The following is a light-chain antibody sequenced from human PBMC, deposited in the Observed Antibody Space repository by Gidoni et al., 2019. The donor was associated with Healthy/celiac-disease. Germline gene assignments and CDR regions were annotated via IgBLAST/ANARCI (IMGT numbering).Light chain of an antibody. CDR3: QQSYSTPPT. Sequence: DIQMTQSLSSLSASVGDRVTITCRASQSIRSYLNWYQQKPGKAPKRLIYAASSLQSGVPSRFSGSGSGTDFTLTISSLQPEDFATYYCQQSYSTPPTFGGGTKVEIK. J-gene: IGKJ4*01. CDR1: QSIRSY. CDR2: AAS. V-gene: IGKV1-39*01.